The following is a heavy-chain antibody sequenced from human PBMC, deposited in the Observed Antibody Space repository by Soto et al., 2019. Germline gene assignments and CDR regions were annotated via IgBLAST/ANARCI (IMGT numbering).Heavy chain of an antibody. CDR3: ARPPYCGGGSCYLDY. V-gene: IGHV3-72*01. D-gene: IGHD2-21*01. CDR1: GFTLSDHY. J-gene: IGHJ4*02. Sequence: EVQLVESGGGLVQPGGSLRLSCAASGFTLSDHYMDWVRQAPRKGLEWVGRSRNKPNSYTTEYAASVKGRFTISRDDSKNSLYLQMISLKSEDTAVYYCARPPYCGGGSCYLDYWGQGTLVTVSS. CDR2: SRNKPNSYTT.